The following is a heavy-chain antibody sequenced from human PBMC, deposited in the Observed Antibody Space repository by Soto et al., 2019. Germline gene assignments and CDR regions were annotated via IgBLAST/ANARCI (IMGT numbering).Heavy chain of an antibody. D-gene: IGHD3-3*01. CDR1: GFTFSSYS. V-gene: IGHV3-21*01. Sequence: PGGSPRLSCAASGFTFSSYSMNWFRQAPGKGLEWVSSISSSSSYIYYADSVKGRFTISRDNAKNSLYLQMNSLRAEDTAVYYCARVPRFGDFYAFDIWGQGTMVTVSS. CDR2: ISSSSSYI. J-gene: IGHJ3*02. CDR3: ARVPRFGDFYAFDI.